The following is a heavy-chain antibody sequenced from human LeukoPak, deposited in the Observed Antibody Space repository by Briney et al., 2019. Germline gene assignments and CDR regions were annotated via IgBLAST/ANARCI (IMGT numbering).Heavy chain of an antibody. CDR2: IYYSGNT. J-gene: IGHJ3*02. V-gene: IGHV4-59*02. Sequence: SETLSLTCTVSRGSVSTYYWTWIRQPPGKGLEWIGYIYYSGNTNYNPSLKSRVTISVDTSKNQFSLKLSSVTAADTAVYYCASPITEDAFDIWGQGTMVTVSS. CDR1: RGSVSTYY. CDR3: ASPITEDAFDI.